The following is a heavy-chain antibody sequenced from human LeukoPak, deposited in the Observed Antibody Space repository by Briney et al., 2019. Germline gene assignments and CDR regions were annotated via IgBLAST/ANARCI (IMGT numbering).Heavy chain of an antibody. D-gene: IGHD3-9*01. CDR2: IYHSGNT. V-gene: IGHV4-39*07. J-gene: IGHJ4*02. CDR3: AREGDYDILTGYYFIDS. CDR1: GGSISSSSYY. Sequence: SETLSLTCTVSGGSISSSSYYWGWIRQPPGKGLEWIGEIYHSGNTNYNPSLKSRVTISVDWSKNHFSLKLSSVTAADTAVYYCAREGDYDILTGYYFIDSWGQGTLVTVSS.